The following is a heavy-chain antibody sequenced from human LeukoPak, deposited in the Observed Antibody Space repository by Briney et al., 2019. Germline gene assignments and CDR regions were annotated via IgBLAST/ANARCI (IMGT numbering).Heavy chain of an antibody. D-gene: IGHD2-15*01. J-gene: IGHJ6*02. Sequence: GGSLRLSCAASGFTFSSYAMSWVRQAPGKGLEWVSAISGSGGSTYYADSVKGRFTISRDNSKNTLYLQMNSLRAEDTAVYYCAKWTYCSGGSCYGPLGTGYYGMDVWGQGTTVTVSS. CDR3: AKWTYCSGGSCYGPLGTGYYGMDV. V-gene: IGHV3-23*01. CDR2: ISGSGGST. CDR1: GFTFSSYA.